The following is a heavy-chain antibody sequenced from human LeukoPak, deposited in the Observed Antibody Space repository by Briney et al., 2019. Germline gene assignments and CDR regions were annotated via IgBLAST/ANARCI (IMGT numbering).Heavy chain of an antibody. CDR3: ARETYSSSPGSWFDP. D-gene: IGHD6-13*01. V-gene: IGHV3-7*01. J-gene: IGHJ5*02. Sequence: GGSLRLSCAASGFTFSSYSMNWVRQAPGKGLEWVANIKRDGSEKYYVDSVKGRFTISRDNAKNSLYLQMNCLRAEDTAVYYCARETYSSSPGSWFDPWGQGTLVTVSS. CDR1: GFTFSSYS. CDR2: IKRDGSEK.